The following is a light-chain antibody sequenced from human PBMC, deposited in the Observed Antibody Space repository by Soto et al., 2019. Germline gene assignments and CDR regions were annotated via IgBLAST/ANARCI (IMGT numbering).Light chain of an antibody. CDR2: RNN. CDR3: AAWDDSLSGYV. J-gene: IGLJ1*01. CDR1: SSHIGSNY. Sequence: QSVLTQPPSASGTPGQRATISCSGSSSHIGSNYVYWYQQPPGTAPKLLIYRNNQRPSGVPDRFSGSKSGTSASLAISGLRPEDEAEYYCAAWDDSLSGYVFGTGTKVTVL. V-gene: IGLV1-47*01.